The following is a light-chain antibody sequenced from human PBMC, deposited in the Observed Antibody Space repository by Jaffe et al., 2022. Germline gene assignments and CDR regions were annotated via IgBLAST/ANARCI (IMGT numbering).Light chain of an antibody. Sequence: EIVMTQSPATLSVSPGERATLSCRASQSVSSSLAWYQQKPGQGPRLVIYGASTRATDIPARFSGSGSGTEFTLTISSLQSEDFAVYYCQHYKNWPLSFGGGTKVEIK. CDR1: QSVSSS. J-gene: IGKJ4*01. CDR3: QHYKNWPLS. V-gene: IGKV3-15*01. CDR2: GAS.